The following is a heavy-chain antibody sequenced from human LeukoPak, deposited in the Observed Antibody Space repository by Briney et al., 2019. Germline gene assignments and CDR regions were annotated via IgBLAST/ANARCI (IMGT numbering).Heavy chain of an antibody. D-gene: IGHD1-26*01. CDR2: ISYDGSNK. Sequence: GRSLRLSCAASGFTFSSYAMPWVRQAPGKGLEWVAVISYDGSNKYYADSVKGRFTISRDNSKNTLYLQMNSLRAEDTAVYYCAGRFSGSYGSDFDYWGQGTLVTVSS. V-gene: IGHV3-30-3*01. CDR1: GFTFSSYA. J-gene: IGHJ4*02. CDR3: AGRFSGSYGSDFDY.